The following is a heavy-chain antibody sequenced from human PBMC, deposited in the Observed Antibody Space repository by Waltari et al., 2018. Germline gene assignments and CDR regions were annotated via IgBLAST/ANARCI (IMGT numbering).Heavy chain of an antibody. CDR1: GFTFSSYA. J-gene: IGHJ3*02. V-gene: IGHV3-23*01. D-gene: IGHD6-13*01. Sequence: EVQLLESGGGLVQPGGSLRLSCAASGFTFSSYAMSWVRQAPGKGLGWVSAISGSGGRTYYADSVKGRFTISRDNSKNTLYLQMNSLRAEDTAVYYCAKGTGRSSSWYGLGAFDIWGQGTMVTVSS. CDR3: AKGTGRSSSWYGLGAFDI. CDR2: ISGSGGRT.